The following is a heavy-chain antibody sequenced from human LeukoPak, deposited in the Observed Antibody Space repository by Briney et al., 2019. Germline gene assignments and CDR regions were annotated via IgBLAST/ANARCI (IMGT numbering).Heavy chain of an antibody. J-gene: IGHJ4*02. D-gene: IGHD2-15*01. V-gene: IGHV3-23*01. Sequence: PGGSLRLSCAASGFTFSSYAMSWVRQAPGKGLEWVSAISGSGGSTYYADSVKGRFTISRDNSKNTLYLQMSSLRAEDTAVYYCASRDPCSDGFCSGLGYWGQGTLVTVSS. CDR1: GFTFSSYA. CDR3: ASRDPCSDGFCSGLGY. CDR2: ISGSGGST.